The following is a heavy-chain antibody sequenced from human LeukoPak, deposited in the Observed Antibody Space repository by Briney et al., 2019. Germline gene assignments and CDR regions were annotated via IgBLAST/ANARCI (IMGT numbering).Heavy chain of an antibody. D-gene: IGHD6-6*01. CDR2: IYHSGST. Sequence: SETLSLTCAVYGGSFSGYYWSWIRQPPGKGLEWIGSIYHSGSTYYNPSLKSRVTISVDTSKNQFSLKLSSVTAADTAVYYCARMDSSSSNRAFDIWGQGTMVTVSS. V-gene: IGHV4-34*01. CDR3: ARMDSSSSNRAFDI. J-gene: IGHJ3*02. CDR1: GGSFSGYY.